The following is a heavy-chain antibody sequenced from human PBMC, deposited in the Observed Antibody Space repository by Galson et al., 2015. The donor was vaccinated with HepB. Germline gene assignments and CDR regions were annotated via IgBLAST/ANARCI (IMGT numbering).Heavy chain of an antibody. D-gene: IGHD2-2*01. CDR2: INTYTGNP. CDR3: ARLATGYCSSTSCYPDY. V-gene: IGHV7-4-1*02. Sequence: SVKVSCKASGYTFTTNGMNWVRQAPGQGLEWMGWINTYTGNPTYAQGFTGRFVFSLDTSVSTAYLQISSLKAEDTAVYYCARLATGYCSSTSCYPDYWGQGTLVTVSS. CDR1: GYTFTTNG. J-gene: IGHJ4*02.